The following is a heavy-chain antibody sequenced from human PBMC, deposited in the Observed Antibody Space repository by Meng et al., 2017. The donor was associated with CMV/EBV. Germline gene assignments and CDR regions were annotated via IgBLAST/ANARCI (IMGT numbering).Heavy chain of an antibody. CDR3: ARDTARLHYYYGMDV. D-gene: IGHD6-6*01. Sequence: GESLKISCAASGLTFSSYSMNWVRQAPGKGLEWVSSISSSSSYIYYADSVKGRFTISRDNAKNSLYLQMNSLRAEGTAVYYCARDTARLHYYYGMDVWGQGTTVTVSS. CDR2: ISSSSSYI. V-gene: IGHV3-21*01. CDR1: GLTFSSYS. J-gene: IGHJ6*02.